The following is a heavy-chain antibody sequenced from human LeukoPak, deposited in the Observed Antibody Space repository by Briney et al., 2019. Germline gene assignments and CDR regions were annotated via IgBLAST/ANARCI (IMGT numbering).Heavy chain of an antibody. CDR2: ISYDGTDK. CDR3: AKDLGSTGYLAY. CDR1: GFTFSSYG. D-gene: IGHD3-22*01. J-gene: IGHJ4*02. Sequence: GRSLRLSCAASGFTFSSYGIHWVRQAPGKGLEWVAVISYDGTDKYYADSVKGRFTISRDNSKNTLYLQMNSLRAEDTAVYYCAKDLGSTGYLAYWGQGTLVTVSS. V-gene: IGHV3-30*18.